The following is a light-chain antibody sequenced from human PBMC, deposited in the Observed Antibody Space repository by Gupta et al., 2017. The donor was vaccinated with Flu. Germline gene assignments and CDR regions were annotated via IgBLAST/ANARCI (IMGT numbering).Light chain of an antibody. Sequence: EIVLPPSPATLSLSPGERATLSCRASQSLSTFLEWYQQKPGQAPRLIIYDASNRADGVPDRFSGSGAATDFTLTSSRWDTEDTATYYWQHRSISFTFGHGTKVDVK. CDR1: QSLSTF. V-gene: IGKV3-11*01. J-gene: IGKJ3*01. CDR2: DAS. CDR3: QHRSISFT.